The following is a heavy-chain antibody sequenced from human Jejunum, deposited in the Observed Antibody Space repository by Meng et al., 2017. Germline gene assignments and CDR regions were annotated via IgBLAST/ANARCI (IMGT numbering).Heavy chain of an antibody. J-gene: IGHJ5*02. CDR2: IYDSGTT. CDR3: ARDQGVVNSKNWFDP. Sequence: TLSLTCTVSGGSISSGGYYWSWIRQHPEKGLEWIGYIYDSGTTYYNPSLKSRVTISLDTSKNEFSLKLSSVTDADTAVYYCARDQGVVNSKNWFDPWGQGTPVTVSS. D-gene: IGHD3-22*01. V-gene: IGHV4-31*03. CDR1: GGSISSGGYY.